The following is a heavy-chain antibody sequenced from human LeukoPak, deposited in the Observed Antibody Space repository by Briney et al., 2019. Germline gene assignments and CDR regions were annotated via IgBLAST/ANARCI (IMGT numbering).Heavy chain of an antibody. CDR3: ARDVTVYGSGSQHIPVGGGDAFDI. J-gene: IGHJ3*02. D-gene: IGHD3-10*01. CDR1: GFTFSSYW. CDR2: IKQDGSEK. Sequence: GGSLRLSCAASGFTFSSYWMSWVTQAPGTGLEWVANIKQDGSEKYYVEFVTGRFTISRDNAKTSLYLKMNSLRAEDTAVYYCARDVTVYGSGSQHIPVGGGDAFDIWGQGTMVTVSS. V-gene: IGHV3-7*01.